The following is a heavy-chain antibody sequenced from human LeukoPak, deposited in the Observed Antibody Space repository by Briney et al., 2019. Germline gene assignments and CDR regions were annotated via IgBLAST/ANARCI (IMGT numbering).Heavy chain of an antibody. CDR3: AREAGYDFWSGYKYRGDYFDY. J-gene: IGHJ4*02. Sequence: GASVKVSCKASGGTFSSYAISWVRQALGQGLEWMGWINPNSGGTNYAQKFQGRVTMTRDTSISTAYMELSRLRSDDTAVYYCAREAGYDFWSGYKYRGDYFDYWGQGTLVTVSS. V-gene: IGHV1-2*02. CDR2: INPNSGGT. D-gene: IGHD3-3*01. CDR1: GGTFSSYA.